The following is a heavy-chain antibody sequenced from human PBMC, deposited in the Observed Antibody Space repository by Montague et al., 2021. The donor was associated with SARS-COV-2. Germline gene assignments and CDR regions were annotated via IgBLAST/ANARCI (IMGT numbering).Heavy chain of an antibody. CDR2: IQPSRII. CDR1: GGSFSDYY. V-gene: IGHV4-34*01. Sequence: SESLSLIYAVSGGSFSDYYWSWIRQPPGKGLEWIGLEWIGEIQPSRIINYNPSLKSRVTISVDASRNQLSLKLSSVTAADTAVYYCWMGGGNGVFDLWGQGTMVTVSS. CDR3: WMGGGNGVFDL. J-gene: IGHJ3*01. D-gene: IGHD2-8*01.